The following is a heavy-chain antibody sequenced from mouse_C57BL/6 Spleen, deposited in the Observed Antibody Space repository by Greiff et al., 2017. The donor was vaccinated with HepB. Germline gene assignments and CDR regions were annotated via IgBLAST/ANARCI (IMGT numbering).Heavy chain of an antibody. J-gene: IGHJ3*01. CDR2: INPNNGGT. CDR3: AITVVDPWFAY. V-gene: IGHV1-26*01. CDR1: GYTFTDYY. D-gene: IGHD1-1*01. Sequence: EVQLQQSGPELVKPGASVKISCKASGYTFTDYYMNWVKQSHGKSLEWIGDINPNNGGTSYNQKFKGKATLTVDKSSSTAYMELRSLTSEDSAVYYCAITVVDPWFAYWGQGTLVTVSA.